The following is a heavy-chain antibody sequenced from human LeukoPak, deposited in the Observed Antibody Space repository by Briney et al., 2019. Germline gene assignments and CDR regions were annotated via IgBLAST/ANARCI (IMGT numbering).Heavy chain of an antibody. CDR1: GFTFSSYE. CDR2: ISSSGSTI. J-gene: IGHJ4*02. CDR3: ARDGGGITMIVVVTPVPTYSDY. V-gene: IGHV3-48*03. Sequence: PGGSLRLSCAASGFTFSSYEMNWVRQAPGKGLEWVSYISSSGSTIYYADSVKGRFTISRDNAKNSLYLQMNSLRAEDTAVYYCARDGGGITMIVVVTPVPTYSDYWGQGTLVTVSS. D-gene: IGHD3-22*01.